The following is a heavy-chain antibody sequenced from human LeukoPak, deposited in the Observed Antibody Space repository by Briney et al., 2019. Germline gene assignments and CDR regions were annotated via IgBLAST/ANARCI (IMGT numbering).Heavy chain of an antibody. D-gene: IGHD5-18*01. J-gene: IGHJ4*02. Sequence: GGSLRLSCAASGFTFSSYAMSWVRQAPGKGLEWVSAISGSGGSTYYADPVKGRFTISRDNSKNTLYLQMNSLRAEDTAVYYCAKEQGYSYGYRGFYFDYWGQGTLVTVSS. CDR1: GFTFSSYA. CDR3: AKEQGYSYGYRGFYFDY. V-gene: IGHV3-23*01. CDR2: ISGSGGST.